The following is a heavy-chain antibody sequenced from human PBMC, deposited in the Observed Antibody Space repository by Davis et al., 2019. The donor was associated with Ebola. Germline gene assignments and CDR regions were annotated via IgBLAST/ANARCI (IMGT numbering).Heavy chain of an antibody. V-gene: IGHV4-34*01. CDR3: AIEGGYGDYAPLDYYYGMDV. J-gene: IGHJ6*02. CDR1: GGSFSGYY. CDR2: INHSGST. D-gene: IGHD4-17*01. Sequence: PSETLSLTCAVYGGSFSGYYWSWIRQPPGKGLEWIGEINHSGSTNYNPSLKSRVTISVDTSKNQFSLKLSSVTAADTAVYYCAIEGGYGDYAPLDYYYGMDVWGQGTTVTVSS.